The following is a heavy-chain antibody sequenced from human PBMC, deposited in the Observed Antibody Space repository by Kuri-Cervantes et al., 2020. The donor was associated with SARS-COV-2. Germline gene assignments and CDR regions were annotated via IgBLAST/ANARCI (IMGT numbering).Heavy chain of an antibody. CDR2: ITYDGNNK. Sequence: YCVASGFTFSNYAMHWARQAPGKGLEWVAVITYDGNNKYYADFVKCRFTISRDTSKNTLYLQMNSLRDEDTAVYYCASGAHSSGDYWGEGTLVTVSS. CDR1: GFTFSNYA. CDR3: ASGAHSSGDY. J-gene: IGHJ4*02. D-gene: IGHD3-22*01. V-gene: IGHV3-30-3*01.